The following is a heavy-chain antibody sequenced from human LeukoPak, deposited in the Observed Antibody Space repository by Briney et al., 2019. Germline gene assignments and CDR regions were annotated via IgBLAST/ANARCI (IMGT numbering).Heavy chain of an antibody. CDR3: ARGRWLHTIYDY. CDR1: GGSFSGYY. J-gene: IGHJ4*02. Sequence: SETLSLTCAVYGGSFSGYYWSWIRQPPGKGLEWIGEINHSGSTNYNPSLKSRVTISVDTSKNQFSLKLSSVTAADTAVYYCARGRWLHTIYDYWGQGTLVTVSS. D-gene: IGHD5-24*01. CDR2: INHSGST. V-gene: IGHV4-34*01.